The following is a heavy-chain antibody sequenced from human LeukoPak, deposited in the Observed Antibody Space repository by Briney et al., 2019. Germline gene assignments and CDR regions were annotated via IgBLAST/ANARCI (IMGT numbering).Heavy chain of an antibody. D-gene: IGHD1-26*01. CDR2: IYSGST. V-gene: IGHV4-4*09. Sequence: SETLSLTCAVSGDSINNNYWTWIWQPPGKGLEWIAHIYSGSTNYNPSLKSRVIISVDTSSYQFSLRLSSVTAADTAVYYCARLTWAYGSVDYWGQGSLVTVSS. J-gene: IGHJ4*02. CDR1: GDSINNNY. CDR3: ARLTWAYGSVDY.